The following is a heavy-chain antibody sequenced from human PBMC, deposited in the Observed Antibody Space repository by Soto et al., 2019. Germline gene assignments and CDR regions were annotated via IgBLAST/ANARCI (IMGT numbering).Heavy chain of an antibody. Sequence: PGVSLRLSCAVSGFNFNNYGINWVRQAPGKGLEWVSSVSKSDYTYYSDSVKGRFTISRDNAKNSVSLQMNTLRAEDTAVYSCAKKDSIILPPRSAVRGQPHPFTFFS. J-gene: IGHJ1*01. CDR3: AKKDSIILPPRSAV. CDR2: VSKSDYT. V-gene: IGHV3-21*01. D-gene: IGHD3-22*01. CDR1: GFNFNNYG.